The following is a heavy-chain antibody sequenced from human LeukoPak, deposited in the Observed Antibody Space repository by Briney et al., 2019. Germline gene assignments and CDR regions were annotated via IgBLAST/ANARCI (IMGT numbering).Heavy chain of an antibody. CDR2: IIPIFGTA. Sequence: GASVKVSCKASGGTFSSYAISWVRQAPGQGLEWMGGIIPIFGTANYAQKFRGRVTITADKSTRTAYMELSSLRSEDTAVYYCARDRGTWSDDGFDYWGQGTLVTVSS. V-gene: IGHV1-69*06. D-gene: IGHD1-1*01. CDR1: GGTFSSYA. CDR3: ARDRGTWSDDGFDY. J-gene: IGHJ4*02.